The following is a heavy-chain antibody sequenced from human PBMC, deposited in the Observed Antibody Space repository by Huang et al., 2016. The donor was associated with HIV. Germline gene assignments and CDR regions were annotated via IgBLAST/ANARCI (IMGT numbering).Heavy chain of an antibody. Sequence: EVQLVESGGGLVRPGGSLRLSCEGSGFTFSCYWMTWVRQAPGKGLEWVANIKHDGTEKYYVDSVKGRFTISRDNAKMSLFLQMNSLRVEDTALYYCARGDYDFWSAYDLWGQGTLVTVSS. CDR3: ARGDYDFWSAYDL. J-gene: IGHJ5*02. CDR2: IKHDGTEK. D-gene: IGHD3-3*01. V-gene: IGHV3-7*01. CDR1: GFTFSCYW.